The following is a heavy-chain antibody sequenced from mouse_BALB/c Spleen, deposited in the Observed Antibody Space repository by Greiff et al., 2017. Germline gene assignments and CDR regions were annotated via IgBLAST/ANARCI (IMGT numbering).Heavy chain of an antibody. CDR2: IYPGGGYT. J-gene: IGHJ4*01. CDR3: ARNYYGSSYNAMDY. V-gene: IGHV1-63*02. CDR1: GYTFTNYW. Sequence: VQLQQSGAELVRPGTSVKISCKASGYTFTNYWLGWVKQRPGHGLEWIGDIYPGGGYTNYNEKFKGKATLTADTSSSTAYMQLSSLTSEDSAVYFCARNYYGSSYNAMDYWGQGTSVTVSS. D-gene: IGHD1-1*01.